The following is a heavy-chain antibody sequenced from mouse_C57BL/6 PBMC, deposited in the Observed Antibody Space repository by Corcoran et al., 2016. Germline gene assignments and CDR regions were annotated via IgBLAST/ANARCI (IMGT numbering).Heavy chain of an antibody. CDR1: WYTFSTYG. CDR2: INTYSGVP. V-gene: IGHV9-3*01. J-gene: IGHJ4*01. CDR3: ARKNAAMDY. Sequence: QLQLVQAGPELKKTRDTVKISCKASWYTFSTYGMSWVKQGPGTGLKWRGGINTYSGVPTYADDFKGRFAFSLETSASTAYLQINNLKNDDTATYFCARKNAAMDYLGQGTSVTVSS.